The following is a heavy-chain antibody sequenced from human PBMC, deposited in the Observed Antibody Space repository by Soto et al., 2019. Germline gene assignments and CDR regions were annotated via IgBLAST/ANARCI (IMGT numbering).Heavy chain of an antibody. CDR2: ISGRGGKT. Sequence: GGSLRLSCVASGFTFSSYALSWVRQAPGEGLEWVSVISGRGGKTYYSDSVKGRFTISRDNSMNTAYPEMNSLRADDTAVYYCAKNPSSGQGTQDYGMDVWGQGTTVTVSS. V-gene: IGHV3-23*01. CDR3: AKNPSSGQGTQDYGMDV. CDR1: GFTFSSYA. J-gene: IGHJ6*02. D-gene: IGHD6-19*01.